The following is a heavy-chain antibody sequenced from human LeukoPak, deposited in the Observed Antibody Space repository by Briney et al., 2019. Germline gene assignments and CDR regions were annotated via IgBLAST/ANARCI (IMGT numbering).Heavy chain of an antibody. Sequence: PSETLSLTCVLYGGSSSGYYWNWIRQPPGKGLEWIGEINHSGSTNYNPSLKNRVTISVDTSKSQFSLRLSSVTAADTAVYYCARRGPPRTMLRGVKSGWFDPWGQGTLVTVSS. CDR2: INHSGST. CDR1: GGSSSGYY. J-gene: IGHJ5*02. V-gene: IGHV4-34*01. CDR3: ARRGPPRTMLRGVKSGWFDP. D-gene: IGHD3-10*01.